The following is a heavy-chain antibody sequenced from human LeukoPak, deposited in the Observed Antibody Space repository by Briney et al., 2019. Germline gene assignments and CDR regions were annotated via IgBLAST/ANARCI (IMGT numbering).Heavy chain of an antibody. D-gene: IGHD3-3*01. CDR2: INHNGST. Sequence: SETLSLTCAVYGGSFSGYHWSWIRQPPGKGLEWLGEINHNGSTNYNPSLKSRVTISVDTSKNQFSRKLSSVTAADTAVYYCASTRFRYYFDHWGQGTLVTVSS. V-gene: IGHV4-34*01. J-gene: IGHJ4*02. CDR3: ASTRFRYYFDH. CDR1: GGSFSGYH.